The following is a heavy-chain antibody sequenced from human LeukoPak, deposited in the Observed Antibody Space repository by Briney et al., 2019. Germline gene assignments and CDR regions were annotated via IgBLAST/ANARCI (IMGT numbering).Heavy chain of an antibody. J-gene: IGHJ5*02. D-gene: IGHD2-2*02. CDR2: INHSGST. CDR3: ARGLYCSSTSCYRRFDP. V-gene: IGHV4-34*01. CDR1: GGSFSGYY. Sequence: SETLSLTCAVYGGSFSGYYWSWIRQPPGKGLEWIGEINHSGSTNYNPSLKSRVTISVDTSKNQFSLKLSSVTAADTAVYYCARGLYCSSTSCYRRFDPWAREPWSPSPQ.